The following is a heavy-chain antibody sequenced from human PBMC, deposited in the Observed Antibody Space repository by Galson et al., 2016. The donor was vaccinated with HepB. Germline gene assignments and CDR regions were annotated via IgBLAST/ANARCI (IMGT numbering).Heavy chain of an antibody. D-gene: IGHD3-3*01. Sequence: SLRLSCAASGFTFSSYAMSWVRQAPGKGLEWVSAISGSGGSTYYADSVKGRFTISRDNSKNTLYLQMNSLRAEDTAVYYCAKDLGFLEWLFFDSYYYYDMDVWGQGTRSPSP. CDR3: AKDLGFLEWLFFDSYYYYDMDV. V-gene: IGHV3-23*01. J-gene: IGHJ6*02. CDR1: GFTFSSYA. CDR2: ISGSGGST.